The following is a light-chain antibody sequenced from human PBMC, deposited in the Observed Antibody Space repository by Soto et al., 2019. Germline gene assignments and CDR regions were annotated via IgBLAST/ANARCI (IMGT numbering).Light chain of an antibody. CDR1: SSDVGGYNY. CDR2: DVS. CDR3: YSYTTSSTYV. Sequence: QSVLTQPASMSGSPGQSITISCSGTSSDVGGYNYVSWYQQHPGKAPQVMIYDVSNRPSGVSNRFSGSKSGNTASLTISGLQAEDEADYYCYSYTTSSTYVFGTGTKLTVL. V-gene: IGLV2-14*01. J-gene: IGLJ1*01.